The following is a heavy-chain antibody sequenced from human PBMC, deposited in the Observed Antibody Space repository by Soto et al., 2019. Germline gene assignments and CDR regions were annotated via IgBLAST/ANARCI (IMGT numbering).Heavy chain of an antibody. D-gene: IGHD1-26*01. V-gene: IGHV4-59*01. Sequence: SETLSLTCTVSGGSISSYYWSWIRQPPGKGLECIGYISYRGNTNYNPSLKSRVTMSVDTSKNQFSLKLSSVTAADTAVYYCARDPVGVTHFDYWGQGALVTVSS. J-gene: IGHJ4*02. CDR1: GGSISSYY. CDR3: ARDPVGVTHFDY. CDR2: ISYRGNT.